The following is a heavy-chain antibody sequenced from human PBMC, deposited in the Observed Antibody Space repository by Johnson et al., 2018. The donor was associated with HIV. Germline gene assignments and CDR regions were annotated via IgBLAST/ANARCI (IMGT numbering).Heavy chain of an antibody. CDR1: GFTFNNYA. J-gene: IGHJ3*02. V-gene: IGHV3-23*04. Sequence: VQLVESGGGLVQPGGSMRLSCAASGFTFNNYAMSWVRQAPGKGLEWVSIIRGSRDNIYYANSVKGRFTISRDISRNTLFLQMNSLKTEDTAVYYFTTDTHPDAFDIWGQGTMVTVSS. CDR2: IRGSRDNI. CDR3: TTDTHPDAFDI.